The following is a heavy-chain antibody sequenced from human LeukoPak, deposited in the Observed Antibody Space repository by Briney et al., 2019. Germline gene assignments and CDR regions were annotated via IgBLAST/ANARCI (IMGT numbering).Heavy chain of an antibody. J-gene: IGHJ4*02. CDR2: LYSDGNT. Sequence: GGSLRLSCAASGFTVITNDMTWVRQAQGKGLDWVSVLYSDGNTKYADSVQGRFTISRDNSKNTLYLEMNSLSPDDTAVYYCARGEEPLAANTLAYWGQGTLVTVSS. V-gene: IGHV3-53*01. D-gene: IGHD1-14*01. CDR1: GFTVITND. CDR3: ARGEEPLAANTLAY.